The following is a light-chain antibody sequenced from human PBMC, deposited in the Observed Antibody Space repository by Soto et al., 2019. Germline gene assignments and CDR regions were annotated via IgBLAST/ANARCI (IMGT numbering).Light chain of an antibody. CDR3: QQYNKWPRT. Sequence: IVMTQSPGTLSVSPGERATLSCRASQGVSSNLAWYQQKPGQAPRLLVYGASTRATGIPARFSGSGSGTEFTLTISSLQSQDFAVYYCQQYNKWPRTFGQGTKVEIK. J-gene: IGKJ1*01. V-gene: IGKV3-15*01. CDR1: QGVSSN. CDR2: GAS.